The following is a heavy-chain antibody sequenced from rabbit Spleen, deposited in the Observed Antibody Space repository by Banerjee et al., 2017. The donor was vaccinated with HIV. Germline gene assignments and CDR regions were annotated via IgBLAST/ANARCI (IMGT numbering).Heavy chain of an antibody. CDR2: IDPIFGIT. J-gene: IGHJ4*01. Sequence: QEQLVESGGGLVQPGGSLKLSCTVSGFDISKNGVTWVRQAPGKGLEWIGYIDPIFGITYYANWVNGRFSISRENAQNTVFLQMTSLTAADTATYFCARFYAGYGDFGYAAMWGPGTLVTVS. D-gene: IGHD7-1*01. V-gene: IGHV1S47*01. CDR3: ARFYAGYGDFGYAAM. CDR1: GFDISKNG.